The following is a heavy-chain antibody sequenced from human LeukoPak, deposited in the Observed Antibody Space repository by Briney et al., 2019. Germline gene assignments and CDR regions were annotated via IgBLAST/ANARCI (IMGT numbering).Heavy chain of an antibody. V-gene: IGHV1-2*02. D-gene: IGHD3-10*01. CDR2: INPNSGGT. Sequence: ASVKVSCKASGYTFTGYYMHWVRQAPGQGLEWMAWINPNSGGTNYAQNFQGRVTMTRDTSISTAYMELSRLRSDDTAVYYCATGRSRFRFGELLSETYYFDYWGQGTLVTVSS. CDR1: GYTFTGYY. J-gene: IGHJ4*02. CDR3: ATGRSRFRFGELLSETYYFDY.